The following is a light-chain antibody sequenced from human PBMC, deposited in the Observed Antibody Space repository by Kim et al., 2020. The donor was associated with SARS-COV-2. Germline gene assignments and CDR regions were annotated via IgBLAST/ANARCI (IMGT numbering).Light chain of an antibody. CDR2: DAS. V-gene: IGKV1-5*01. Sequence: DIQMTQSPSTLSASVGDRVTITCRASQSIRTGLAWYQQKAGKAPKLLIYDASSLESGVPSRFGGSGSGTEFTLTISSLQPDDFATYYCQQYNTYWTFGQGTKVEIK. CDR1: QSIRTG. J-gene: IGKJ1*01. CDR3: QQYNTYWT.